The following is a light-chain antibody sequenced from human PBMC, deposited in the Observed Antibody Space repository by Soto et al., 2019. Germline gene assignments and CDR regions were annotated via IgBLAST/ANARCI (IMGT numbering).Light chain of an antibody. J-gene: IGLJ1*01. CDR2: EVS. Sequence: QSALAQPSSVSGSPGRSITISCTGTSTDVGGYNYVSWYQHHPGKGPKLIIYEVSNRPSRVSDRFSGSKSGNKASLIISNLEAEDESDYYCGSYTSTDTPFVFGTGTKVTVL. CDR1: STDVGGYNY. V-gene: IGLV2-14*01. CDR3: GSYTSTDTPFV.